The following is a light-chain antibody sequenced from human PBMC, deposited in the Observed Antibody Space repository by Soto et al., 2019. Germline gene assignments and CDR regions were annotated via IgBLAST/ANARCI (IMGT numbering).Light chain of an antibody. CDR2: DAS. CDR3: QQRSNWPPFT. Sequence: EIVVTQSPATLSLSPGERATLSCRASQSVSSYLAWYQQKPGQAPRLLIYDASNRATGIPAMFSGSGSGTDFTLTISSLEPEDFAVYYCQQRSNWPPFTFGGGTKVEIK. V-gene: IGKV3-11*01. CDR1: QSVSSY. J-gene: IGKJ4*01.